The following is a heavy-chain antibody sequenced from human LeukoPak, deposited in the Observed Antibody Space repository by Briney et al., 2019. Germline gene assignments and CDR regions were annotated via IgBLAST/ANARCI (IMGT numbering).Heavy chain of an antibody. CDR1: GGSISSYY. CDR3: ARVGGGYSYGFNYYYYGMDV. CDR2: IYYSGST. V-gene: IGHV4-59*01. D-gene: IGHD5-18*01. Sequence: SQTLSLTCTVSGGSISSYYWSWIRQPPGKGLEWIGYIYYSGSTNYNPSLKSRVTISVDTSKNQFSLKLSSVTAADTAVYYCARVGGGYSYGFNYYYYGMDVWGQGTTVTVSS. J-gene: IGHJ6*02.